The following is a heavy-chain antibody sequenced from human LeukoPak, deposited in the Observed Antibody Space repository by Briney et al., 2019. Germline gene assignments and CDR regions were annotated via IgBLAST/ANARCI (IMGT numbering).Heavy chain of an antibody. Sequence: GGSLRFSCAASGFTFSSYAMHWVRQAPGKGLEWVAVISYDGSNKYYADSVKGRFTISRDNSKNTLYLQMNSLRAEDTAVYYCARGLRPDGYYGMDVWGQGTTVTVSS. CDR2: ISYDGSNK. CDR3: ARGLRPDGYYGMDV. CDR1: GFTFSSYA. V-gene: IGHV3-30-3*01. J-gene: IGHJ6*02.